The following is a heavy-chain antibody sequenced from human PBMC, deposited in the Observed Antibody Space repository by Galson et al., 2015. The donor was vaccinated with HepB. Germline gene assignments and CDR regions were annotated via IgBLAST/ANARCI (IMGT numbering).Heavy chain of an antibody. D-gene: IGHD4-17*01. CDR2: INPSGGST. J-gene: IGHJ4*02. V-gene: IGHV1-46*01. Sequence: SVKVSCKASGYTLTTYYIHWVRQAPGQGLEWMGVINPSGGSTNYAQRFQGRVTMTTDTSTSTVYMGLSSLSSEDTAVYYCSRGSKVTKDFDYWGQGTLVTVSS. CDR3: SRGSKVTKDFDY. CDR1: GYTLTTYY.